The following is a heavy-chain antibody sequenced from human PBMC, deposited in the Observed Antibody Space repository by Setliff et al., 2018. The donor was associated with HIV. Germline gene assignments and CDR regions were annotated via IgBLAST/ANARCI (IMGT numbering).Heavy chain of an antibody. D-gene: IGHD3-10*01. CDR1: GGTFSDYA. CDR3: AREVWSEDDN. J-gene: IGHJ4*02. Sequence: SCKASGGTFSDYAISWVRQAPGQGLEWVANIKDDGRDKFYLDSVKGRFTISRDNAKNSLYLQMNSLGAEDAAVYYCAREVWSEDDNWGQGTLVTV. CDR2: IKDDGRDK. V-gene: IGHV3-7*05.